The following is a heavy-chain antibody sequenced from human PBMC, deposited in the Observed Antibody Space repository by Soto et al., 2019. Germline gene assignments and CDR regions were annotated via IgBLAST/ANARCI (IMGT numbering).Heavy chain of an antibody. Sequence: QVQLVESGGGVVQPGRSLRLSCAASGFTFSNYGMHWVHQAPGKGLEWVAVISYHGSDKYYADSVKGRFTISRDNSKNTLYLQMDSLRAEDTAVYYCAKDHLTTTVTTVGYWGQETLVTVSS. CDR3: AKDHLTTTVTTVGY. J-gene: IGHJ4*02. CDR1: GFTFSNYG. D-gene: IGHD4-17*01. CDR2: ISYHGSDK. V-gene: IGHV3-30*18.